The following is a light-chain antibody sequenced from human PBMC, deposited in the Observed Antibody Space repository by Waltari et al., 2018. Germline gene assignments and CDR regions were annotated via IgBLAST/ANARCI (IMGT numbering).Light chain of an antibody. V-gene: IGKV2-30*01. CDR3: LQAPIT. Sequence: DVVLTQSPLFLPVTLGQPASISCRSTQRLENTDGNAYLDLFLQRPGQSPRRLIYKVSGRDSGVPDRFSGIGSGSNFTLKISRVEAEDVGVYYCLQAPITFGPGTRVDIK. J-gene: IGKJ3*01. CDR1: QRLENTDGNAY. CDR2: KVS.